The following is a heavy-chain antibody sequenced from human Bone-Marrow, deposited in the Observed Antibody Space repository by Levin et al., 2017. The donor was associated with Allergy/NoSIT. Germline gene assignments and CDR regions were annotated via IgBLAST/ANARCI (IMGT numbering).Heavy chain of an antibody. Sequence: GESLKISCAASGFSFNTYNMHWVRQAPGKGLECISYISSGSGTSDYADSVKGRFTISRDNANNSMYLQMSSLRAEDTAVYYCARETTYYFDTGGDLRAGWYFDLWGRGTLVTVSS. CDR1: GFSFNTYN. D-gene: IGHD3-22*01. J-gene: IGHJ2*01. V-gene: IGHV3-48*01. CDR3: ARETTYYFDTGGDLRAGWYFDL. CDR2: ISSGSGTS.